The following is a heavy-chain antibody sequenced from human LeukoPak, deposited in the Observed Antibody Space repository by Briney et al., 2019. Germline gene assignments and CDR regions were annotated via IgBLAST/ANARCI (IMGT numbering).Heavy chain of an antibody. Sequence: GGSLRLSCAASGFTFSSYSMNWVRQAPGKGLEWVSYISSSSSTIYYADSVKGRFTISRDNAKNSLYLQMNSLRAEDTAVYYCARDSSGGYSYGLDYWGQGTLVTVSS. CDR3: ARDSSGGYSYGLDY. V-gene: IGHV3-48*01. J-gene: IGHJ4*02. CDR2: ISSSSSTI. D-gene: IGHD5-18*01. CDR1: GFTFSSYS.